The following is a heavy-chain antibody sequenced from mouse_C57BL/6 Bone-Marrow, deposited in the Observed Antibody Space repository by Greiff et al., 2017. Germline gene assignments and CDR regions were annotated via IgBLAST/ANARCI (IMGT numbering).Heavy chain of an antibody. V-gene: IGHV5-17*01. CDR1: GFTFSDYG. CDR3: ARPPRGFAY. CDR2: ISSGSSTI. Sequence: EVQLVESGGGLVKPGGSLKLSCAASGFTFSDYGMHWVRQAPEKGLEWVAYISSGSSTIYYADTVKGRFTISRDNAKNTLFLQMTSLRSEDTAMYYCARPPRGFAYWGQGTLVTVSA. J-gene: IGHJ3*01.